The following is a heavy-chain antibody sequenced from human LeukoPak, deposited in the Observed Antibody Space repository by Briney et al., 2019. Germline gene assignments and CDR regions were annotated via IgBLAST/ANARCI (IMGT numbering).Heavy chain of an antibody. CDR1: GGSTSGYY. Sequence: PAETLSLTCTVSGGSTSGYYWTWIRQPPGKGLEWVGYIYNGVSTNYNPSLKSRLTISADTSKNQFSLKLTSVTAADTAVYYCAREGGPYRPLDYSGQGTLVTVSS. V-gene: IGHV4-59*12. CDR3: AREGGPYRPLDY. CDR2: IYNGVST. J-gene: IGHJ4*02.